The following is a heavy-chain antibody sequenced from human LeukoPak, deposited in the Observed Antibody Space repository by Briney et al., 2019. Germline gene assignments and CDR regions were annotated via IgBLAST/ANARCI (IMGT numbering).Heavy chain of an antibody. CDR1: GGSISNYY. Sequence: SETLSLTCTVSGGSISNYYWSWIRQPAGKGLEWIGRVYTSASTNYNPSLKSRVTLSVDASKNQFALRLSSLTAADTAVYYCARGRYCSATICSGGDAFDIWGQGTVVTVSS. D-gene: IGHD5-24*01. CDR3: ARGRYCSATICSGGDAFDI. V-gene: IGHV4-4*07. CDR2: VYTSAST. J-gene: IGHJ3*02.